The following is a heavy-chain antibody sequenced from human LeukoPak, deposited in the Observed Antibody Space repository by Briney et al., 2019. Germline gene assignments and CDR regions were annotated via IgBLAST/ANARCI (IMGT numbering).Heavy chain of an antibody. Sequence: PSETLSLTCTVSGGSISSYYWSWIRQPPGKGLEWIGYIYYSGSTNYNPSLKSRVTISVDTSKNQFSLKLSSVTAADTAVYYCARIDYDAVGAFDIWGQGTLVTVSS. V-gene: IGHV4-59*08. CDR2: IYYSGST. D-gene: IGHD4-17*01. J-gene: IGHJ3*02. CDR1: GGSISSYY. CDR3: ARIDYDAVGAFDI.